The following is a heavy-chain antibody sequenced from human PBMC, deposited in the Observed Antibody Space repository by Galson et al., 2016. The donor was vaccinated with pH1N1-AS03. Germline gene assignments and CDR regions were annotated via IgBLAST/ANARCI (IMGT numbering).Heavy chain of an antibody. CDR1: GFTFSSYA. CDR3: ARGPVSYANYWFPPPDY. CDR2: ISGNGFST. V-gene: IGHV3-64*01. Sequence: SLRLSCAVGGFTFSSYAMFWVRQAPGKGLEYVSVISGNGFSTYYANSVKDRFTVSRDNSKNTLYLQMGSLRVEDMAVYYCARGPVSYANYWFPPPDYWGRG. D-gene: IGHD4/OR15-4a*01. J-gene: IGHJ4*02.